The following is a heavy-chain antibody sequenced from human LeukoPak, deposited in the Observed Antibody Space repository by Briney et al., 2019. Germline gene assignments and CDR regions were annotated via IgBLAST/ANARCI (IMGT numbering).Heavy chain of an antibody. J-gene: IGHJ4*02. Sequence: PGGSLRLSCAASGFTFSSYWMHWVRQPPGKGLEWVANIKEDGGRKHYVDSVGGRFTISRDNTKSSLYLQMNSLRAEDTAVYYCARDSVASGSLDYWGQGALVTVSS. D-gene: IGHD3-10*01. V-gene: IGHV3-7*01. CDR3: ARDSVASGSLDY. CDR2: IKEDGGRK. CDR1: GFTFSSYW.